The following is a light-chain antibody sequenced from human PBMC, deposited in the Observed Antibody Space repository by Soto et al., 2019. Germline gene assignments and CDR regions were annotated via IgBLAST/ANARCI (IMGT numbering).Light chain of an antibody. CDR3: GTWVSSLSTWV. CDR2: ENN. V-gene: IGLV1-51*02. CDR1: SSNIGNNY. Sequence: QSVLTQTPSVSAAPGQKVTISCSGSSSNIGNNYVSWYQQLPGTAPKLLIYENNKRPSGIPDRFSGSKSGASATLGITGLQTVDEADYYCGTWVSSLSTWVFGGGTKLTVL. J-gene: IGLJ3*02.